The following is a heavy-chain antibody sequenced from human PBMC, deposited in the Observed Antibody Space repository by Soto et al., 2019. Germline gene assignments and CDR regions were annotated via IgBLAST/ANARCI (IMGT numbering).Heavy chain of an antibody. J-gene: IGHJ4*02. D-gene: IGHD5-12*01. CDR1: GYSFTSYW. CDR2: IYPGDSDT. CDR3: ARTRDGYTMRSYFYY. V-gene: IGHV5-51*01. Sequence: PGESLKISCKGSGYSFTSYWIGWVRQMPGKGLEWMGIIYPGDSDTGYSPSFQGQATISADKSISTAYLQWSSLKASDTAMYYCARTRDGYTMRSYFYYWGQGTLVTVSS.